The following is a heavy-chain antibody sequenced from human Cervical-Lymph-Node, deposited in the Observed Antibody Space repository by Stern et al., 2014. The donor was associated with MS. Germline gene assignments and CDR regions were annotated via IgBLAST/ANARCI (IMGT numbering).Heavy chain of an antibody. V-gene: IGHV4-39*01. J-gene: IGHJ4*02. CDR2: VYYSGAT. CDR1: GDSISSYTHY. Sequence: VQLEESGPGLVKPSETLSLTCAVSGDSISSYTHYWAWIRQPPGKGLEWIGRVYYSGATYYNPSLKSPVTISVDTSKNPFSLGLTSVTAADTAVYYCAKHACTGAACPFDLWGQGTLVTVSS. D-gene: IGHD2-8*02. CDR3: AKHACTGAACPFDL.